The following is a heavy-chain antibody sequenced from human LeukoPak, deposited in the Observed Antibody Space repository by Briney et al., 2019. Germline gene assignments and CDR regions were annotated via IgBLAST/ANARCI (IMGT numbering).Heavy chain of an antibody. CDR1: GGTFSSYA. J-gene: IGHJ4*02. CDR2: IIPIFGTA. V-gene: IGHV1-69*05. CDR3: ARDYYDSSGYYERVFGY. D-gene: IGHD3-22*01. Sequence: GASVKVSCKASGGTFSSYAISWVRQAPGQGLEWMGGIIPIFGTANYAQKFQGRVTITTDESTSTAYMELSSLRSEDTAVYYYARDYYDSSGYYERVFGYWGQGTLVTVSS.